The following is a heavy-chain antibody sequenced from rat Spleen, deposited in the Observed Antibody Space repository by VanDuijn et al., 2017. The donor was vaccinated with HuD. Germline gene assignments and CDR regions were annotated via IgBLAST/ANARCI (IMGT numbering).Heavy chain of an antibody. Sequence: VRLKESGPRLVQPSQTLSLTCTVSGFSLASSHVSWVRQPPGKGLEWMGYINSAGSTKYNPSLKSRISITGDTSKNQFFLQVKSVTTEDTATYYCARSLMYTTGSFAYWGQGTLVTVSS. V-gene: IGHV3-3*01. D-gene: IGHD1-6*01. CDR1: GFSLASSHV. J-gene: IGHJ3*01. CDR3: ARSLMYTTGSFAY. CDR2: INSAGST.